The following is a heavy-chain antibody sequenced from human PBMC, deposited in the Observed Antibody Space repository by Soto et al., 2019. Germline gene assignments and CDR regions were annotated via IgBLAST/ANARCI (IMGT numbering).Heavy chain of an antibody. J-gene: IGHJ5*02. CDR1: GFDFTSYG. D-gene: IGHD5-12*01. Sequence: QVQLVQSGGGVVQPGGSLRLSCAASGFDFTSYGFHWVRQAPGKGLEWVALISSDGSDTYYADSVKGRFTVSSDNSRNTLYLPMGSLRPEDTAVYYCARDRRDGYNWSDHWGQGTLVAVSP. V-gene: IGHV3-30*03. CDR3: ARDRRDGYNWSDH. CDR2: ISSDGSDT.